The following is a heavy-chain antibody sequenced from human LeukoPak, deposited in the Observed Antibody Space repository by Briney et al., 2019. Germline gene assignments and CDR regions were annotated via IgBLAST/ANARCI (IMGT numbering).Heavy chain of an antibody. D-gene: IGHD3-3*01. V-gene: IGHV3-23*01. CDR3: VKGGQRYDFWRFDY. Sequence: GGSLRPSCAASGFTFSSYAMSWVRLAPGTGLQWDSSISGSGGSTCYADSVKGRFSISRDNSKNTLSLQMNSLRAEDTALYYCVKGGQRYDFWRFDYWGQGTVVTVSS. CDR1: GFTFSSYA. CDR2: ISGSGGST. J-gene: IGHJ4*02.